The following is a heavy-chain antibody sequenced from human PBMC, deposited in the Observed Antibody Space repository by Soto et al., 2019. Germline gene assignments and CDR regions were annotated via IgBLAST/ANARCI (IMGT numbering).Heavy chain of an antibody. D-gene: IGHD6-6*01. V-gene: IGHV1-2*04. J-gene: IGHJ4*02. CDR3: ARDEYSSSSPGLDY. CDR2: INPNSGGT. Sequence: GASVKVSCKASGYTFTGYYMHWVRQAPGQGLEWMGWINPNSGGTNYAQKFQGWVTMTRDTSISTAYMELSRLRSDDTAVYYCARDEYSSSSPGLDYWGQGTLVTVYS. CDR1: GYTFTGYY.